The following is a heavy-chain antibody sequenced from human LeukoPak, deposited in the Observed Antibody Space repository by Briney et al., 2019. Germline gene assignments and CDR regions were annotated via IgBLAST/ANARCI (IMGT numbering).Heavy chain of an antibody. Sequence: SETLSLTCAVSGGSISSSNWWSWVRPPPGKGLEWIGEIYHSGSTNYNPSLKSRVTISVDKSKNQFSLKLSSVTAEDTALYYCARDPGDIVVAGTFDYWGQGTLVTVSS. V-gene: IGHV4-4*02. J-gene: IGHJ4*02. CDR3: ARDPGDIVVAGTFDY. CDR2: IYHSGST. D-gene: IGHD6-19*01. CDR1: GGSISSSNW.